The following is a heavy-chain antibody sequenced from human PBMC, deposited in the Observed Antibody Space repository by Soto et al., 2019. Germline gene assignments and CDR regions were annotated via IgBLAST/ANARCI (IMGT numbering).Heavy chain of an antibody. D-gene: IGHD5-12*01. CDR1: GYSFSSYT. CDR2: IRAYNGNT. V-gene: IGHV1-18*04. Sequence: QVQLVQSGGEVKKPGASVTVSCKASGYSFSSYTINWVRQAPGQGLEWLGWIRAYNGNTKYVEKLQGRVTMTTDTSTSTAYMELRNLRSDDTAVYYCARESKKWPDFWGPGTLVTASS. CDR3: ARESKKWPDF. J-gene: IGHJ4*02.